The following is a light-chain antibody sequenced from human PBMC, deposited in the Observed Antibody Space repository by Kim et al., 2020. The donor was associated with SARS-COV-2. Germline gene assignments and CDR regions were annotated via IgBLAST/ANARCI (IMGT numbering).Light chain of an antibody. V-gene: IGKV1-5*03. J-gene: IGKJ1*01. CDR3: QQYYSQGT. Sequence: DIQMTQSPSTLSASVGDRVTITCRASQSISSWLAWYQQKPGKAPKLLIYKASNLESGVPSRFSGGGSGTEFSLTISSLQPDDFATYFCQQYYSQGTFGQGTKVDIK. CDR2: KAS. CDR1: QSISSW.